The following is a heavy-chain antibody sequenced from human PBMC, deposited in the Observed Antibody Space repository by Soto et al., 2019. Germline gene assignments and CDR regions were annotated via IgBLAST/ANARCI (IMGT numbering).Heavy chain of an antibody. CDR1: GGSISSYY. CDR3: ASGIAARPNPYYYYYGRDV. J-gene: IGHJ6*02. Sequence: LSLTCTVSGGSISSYYWSWIRQPPGKGLEWIGYIYYSGSTNYNPSLKSRVTISVDTSKNQFSLKLSSVTAADTAVYYCASGIAARPNPYYYYYGRDVWGQGXTVTVYS. CDR2: IYYSGST. D-gene: IGHD6-6*01. V-gene: IGHV4-59*01.